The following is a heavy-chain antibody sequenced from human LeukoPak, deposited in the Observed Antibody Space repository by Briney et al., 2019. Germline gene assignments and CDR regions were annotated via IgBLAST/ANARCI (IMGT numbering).Heavy chain of an antibody. CDR1: GGSISTNNW. CDR2: IHHSGST. J-gene: IGHJ3*02. Sequence: SGTLSLTCAVSGGSISTNNWWTWVRQPPGKGLEWIGEIHHSGSTDYNPSLKSRVTISPDKSKNQFSLTLTSVTAADTAVYFCARAPLSGTYYTDAFDIWGQGTLVTVSS. CDR3: ARAPLSGTYYTDAFDI. V-gene: IGHV4-4*02. D-gene: IGHD1-26*01.